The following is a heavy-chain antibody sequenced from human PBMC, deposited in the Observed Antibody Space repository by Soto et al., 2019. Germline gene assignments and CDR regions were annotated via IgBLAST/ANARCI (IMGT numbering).Heavy chain of an antibody. CDR2: TYYRSKWYN. Sequence: SQTLSLTCAISGDSVSSNTATWNWSRQSPSRSLKWLGRTYYRSKWYNDYAVSVKSRITINPDTSKNKFSLQLNSVTPEDTAVYFCARHISGRGDYWGQGTLVTVSS. CDR1: GDSVSSNTAT. J-gene: IGHJ4*02. CDR3: ARHISGRGDY. V-gene: IGHV6-1*01. D-gene: IGHD6-19*01.